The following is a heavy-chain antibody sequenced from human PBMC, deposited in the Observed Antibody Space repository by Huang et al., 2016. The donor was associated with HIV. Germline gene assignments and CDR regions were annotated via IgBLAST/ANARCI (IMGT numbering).Heavy chain of an antibody. CDR3: GKDNGRDYYYGMDA. J-gene: IGHJ6*02. Sequence: EVQLVESGGGLVQPVRSLRLSCVVSGFTFDDYAMHWVRQAPGKVTEWVAGINWKSVNKVYADCGRGRFTISRDNAKNSLYLQMNSLRAEDTALYYCGKDNGRDYYYGMDAWGRGTTVIVSS. CDR2: INWKSVNK. V-gene: IGHV3-9*01. CDR1: GFTFDDYA.